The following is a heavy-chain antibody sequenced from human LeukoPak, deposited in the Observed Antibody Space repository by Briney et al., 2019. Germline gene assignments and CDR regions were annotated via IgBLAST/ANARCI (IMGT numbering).Heavy chain of an antibody. D-gene: IGHD1-14*01. CDR3: ARLPGTYTPPYYYYYYMDV. CDR2: IYPGDSDT. V-gene: IGHV5-51*01. J-gene: IGHJ6*03. Sequence: GESLKISCKGSGYSFTSYWIGWVRQMPGKGLEWMGIIYPGDSDTRYSPSFQGQVTISADKSISTAYLQWSSLKASDTAMYYCARLPGTYTPPYYYYYYMDVWGKGTTVTVSS. CDR1: GYSFTSYW.